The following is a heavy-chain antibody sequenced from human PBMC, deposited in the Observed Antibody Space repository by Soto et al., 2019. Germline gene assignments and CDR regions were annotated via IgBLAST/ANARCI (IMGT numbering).Heavy chain of an antibody. Sequence: SETLSLTCTVSGGSISSSSYYWGWIRQPPGKGLEWIGSIYNSGSTYYNTSLKSRVTISVDTSKNQFSLKLSSDTAADTAVYYCARVYDSGGYRVYYYYGMDVWGQGTTVTVSS. CDR1: GGSISSSSYY. CDR3: ARVYDSGGYRVYYYYGMDV. V-gene: IGHV4-39*07. D-gene: IGHD3-22*01. CDR2: IYNSGST. J-gene: IGHJ6*02.